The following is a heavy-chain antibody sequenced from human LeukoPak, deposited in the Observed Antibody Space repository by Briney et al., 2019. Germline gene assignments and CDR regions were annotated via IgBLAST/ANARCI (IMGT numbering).Heavy chain of an antibody. Sequence: SETLSLTCTVSGGSISSYYWSWIRQPPGKGLEWIGYIYYSGSTNYNPSLKSRVTISVDTSKNQFSLKLSSVTAADTAGYYCARSPNILTGRYYFDYWGQGTLVTVSS. D-gene: IGHD3-9*01. V-gene: IGHV4-59*01. J-gene: IGHJ4*02. CDR3: ARSPNILTGRYYFDY. CDR1: GGSISSYY. CDR2: IYYSGST.